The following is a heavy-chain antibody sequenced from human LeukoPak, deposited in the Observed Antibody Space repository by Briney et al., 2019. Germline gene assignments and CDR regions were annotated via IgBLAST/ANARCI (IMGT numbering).Heavy chain of an antibody. V-gene: IGHV3-7*01. Sequence: GGSLRLSCAASGFTFSSYWMSWVRQALGKGLEWVANIKQDGSEKYYVGSVKGRFAISRDNAKNSLYLQMNSLRAEDTAVYYCARDRNRDFNRPWGQGTLVTVSS. CDR1: GFTFSSYW. J-gene: IGHJ5*02. D-gene: IGHD2/OR15-2a*01. CDR2: IKQDGSEK. CDR3: ARDRNRDFNRP.